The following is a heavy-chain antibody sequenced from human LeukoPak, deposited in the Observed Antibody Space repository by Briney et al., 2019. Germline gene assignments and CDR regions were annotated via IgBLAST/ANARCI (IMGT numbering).Heavy chain of an antibody. V-gene: IGHV4-59*08. CDR1: GASINNYY. CDR2: ISYTGST. D-gene: IGHD2-8*01. CDR3: TTYLGFCTNGVCYDYFDY. J-gene: IGHJ4*02. Sequence: SETLSLTCTVSGASINNYYWSWIRQPPGKALEWIGYISYTGSTTYSPSLKSRVTMSVDTSKNQFSLRLSSVTAADTAVYYCTTYLGFCTNGVCYDYFDYWGQGTLVTVS.